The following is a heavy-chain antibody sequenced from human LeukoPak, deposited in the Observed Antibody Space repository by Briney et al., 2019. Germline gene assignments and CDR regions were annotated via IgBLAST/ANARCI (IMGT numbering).Heavy chain of an antibody. CDR1: GGSTSSYY. D-gene: IGHD3-10*01. V-gene: IGHV4-59*01. J-gene: IGHJ3*02. Sequence: SETLSLTCTVSGGSTSSYYWSWIRQPPGKGLEWIGYIYYSGSTNYNPSLKSRVTISVDTSKNQFSLKLSSVTAADTAVYYCARYGSGSYYNRGLDAFDIWGQGTMVTVSS. CDR3: ARYGSGSYYNRGLDAFDI. CDR2: IYYSGST.